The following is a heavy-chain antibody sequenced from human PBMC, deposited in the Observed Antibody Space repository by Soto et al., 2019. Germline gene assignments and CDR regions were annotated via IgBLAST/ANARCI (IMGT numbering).Heavy chain of an antibody. CDR2: IWYDGSNK. CDR1: GFTFSSYG. J-gene: IGHJ4*02. D-gene: IGHD6-19*01. V-gene: IGHV3-33*01. Sequence: QVQLVESGGGVVQPGRSLRLSCAASGFTFSSYGMHWVRQAPGKGLEWVAVIWYDGSNKYYADSVKGRFTISRDNSKNTLYLQMNSLKTEDTAVYYCTTSVAGTLLPDYWGQGTLVTVSS. CDR3: TTSVAGTLLPDY.